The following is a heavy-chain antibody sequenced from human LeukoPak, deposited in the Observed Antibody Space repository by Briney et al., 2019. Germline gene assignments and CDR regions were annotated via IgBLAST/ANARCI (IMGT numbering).Heavy chain of an antibody. CDR2: IKQDGSDK. D-gene: IGHD2-8*01. CDR3: AEMPPGAYFSNGFCYHFGFEF. Sequence: PGGSLRLSCAASGFTFSTYWMNWVRQAPGKGLEWVANIKQDGSDKYYVDSVKGRFAISRDNAKNSLYLQMNSLRAEDTAVYYCAEMPPGAYFSNGFCYHFGFEFWGQGTMVTVSS. J-gene: IGHJ3*01. V-gene: IGHV3-7*01. CDR1: GFTFSTYW.